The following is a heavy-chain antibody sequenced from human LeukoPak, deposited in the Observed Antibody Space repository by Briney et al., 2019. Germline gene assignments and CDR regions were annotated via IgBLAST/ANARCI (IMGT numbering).Heavy chain of an antibody. V-gene: IGHV3-30-3*01. CDR1: GFTFSSYA. CDR3: AKDFAVMGWLEYCSVTTCDRPLDS. Sequence: QPGRSLRLSCAASGFTFSSYAMHWVRQAPGKGLEWVAVISYDGSNKYYADSVKGRFTISRDNSNNTLYLQLIGLTLVDTAVYYCAKDFAVMGWLEYCSVTTCDRPLDSWGQGVLVTVSS. D-gene: IGHD2-15*01. J-gene: IGHJ5*01. CDR2: ISYDGSNK.